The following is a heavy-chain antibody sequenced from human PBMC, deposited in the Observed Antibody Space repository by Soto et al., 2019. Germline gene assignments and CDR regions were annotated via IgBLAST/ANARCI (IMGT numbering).Heavy chain of an antibody. D-gene: IGHD3-3*01. V-gene: IGHV3-11*01. Sequence: VQLVESGGGWVKPGGSLRLSCAASDYSMTWIRQAPGKGLEWVSFISKSGDNIYYADSVKGRFTMSRDNAKKSLFLQMDGLRGDDTAVYYCARDVEGRTIFGVAFRYFDYWGQGILVTVSS. CDR1: DYS. CDR3: ARDVEGRTIFGVAFRYFDY. CDR2: ISKSGDNI. J-gene: IGHJ4*02.